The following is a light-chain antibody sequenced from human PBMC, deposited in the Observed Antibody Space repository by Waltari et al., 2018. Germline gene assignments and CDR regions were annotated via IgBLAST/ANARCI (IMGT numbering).Light chain of an antibody. Sequence: QSALTQPASVSGSPGQSITISCTGTSSDVGNYNLVSWYQQHPGKAPKLMIYEVSKRPSGVSNRFSGSKSGNTASLTISGLQAEDEADYYGCSYVGSGSSYVFGTGTKVTVL. CDR3: CSYVGSGSSYV. CDR1: SSDVGNYNL. J-gene: IGLJ1*01. V-gene: IGLV2-23*02. CDR2: EVS.